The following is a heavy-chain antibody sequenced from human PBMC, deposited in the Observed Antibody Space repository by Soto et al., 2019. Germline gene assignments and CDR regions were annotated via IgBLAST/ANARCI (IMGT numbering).Heavy chain of an antibody. V-gene: IGHV4-34*01. D-gene: IGHD5-12*01. CDR2: INHSGST. CDR1: GGSFSGYY. CDR3: ARGPRIVATIGSSYYYYYMDV. J-gene: IGHJ6*03. Sequence: SETLSLTCAVYGGSFSGYYWSWIRQPPGKGLEWIGEINHSGSTNYNPSLKSRVTISVDTSKNQFSRKLSSVTAADTAVYYCARGPRIVATIGSSYYYYYMDVGGKGTTVTVSS.